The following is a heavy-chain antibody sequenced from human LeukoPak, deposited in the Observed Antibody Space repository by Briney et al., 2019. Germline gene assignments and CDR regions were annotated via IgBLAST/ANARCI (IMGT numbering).Heavy chain of an antibody. CDR3: AILSSSWYLDY. CDR2: IYPGDSDT. CDR1: GYSFTSYW. V-gene: IGHV5-51*01. D-gene: IGHD6-13*01. J-gene: IGHJ4*02. Sequence: GESLKISCKGSGYSFTSYWSGGVRQMPGKGREWIGIIYPGDSDTRYSPSFQGQVTISADKSISTAYLQWSSMKASDTAMYYCAILSSSWYLDYWGQGTLVTVSS.